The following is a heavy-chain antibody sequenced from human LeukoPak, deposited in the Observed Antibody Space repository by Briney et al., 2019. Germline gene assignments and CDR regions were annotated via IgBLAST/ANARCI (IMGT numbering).Heavy chain of an antibody. CDR1: GYTFTSYD. Sequence: ASVKVSCTASGYTFTSYDINWVRQATGQGLEWMGWMNPNSGNTGYAQKFQGRVTMTRNTSISTAYMELSSLRSEDTAVYYCARVSRWVAATTLNYWGQGTLVTVSS. J-gene: IGHJ4*02. D-gene: IGHD2-15*01. V-gene: IGHV1-8*01. CDR3: ARVSRWVAATTLNY. CDR2: MNPNSGNT.